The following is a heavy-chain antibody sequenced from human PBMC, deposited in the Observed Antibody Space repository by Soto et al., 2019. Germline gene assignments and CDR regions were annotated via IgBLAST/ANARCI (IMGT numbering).Heavy chain of an antibody. CDR2: ISWNSGSI. Sequence: GGSLRLSCAASGFTFDDYAMHWVRQAPGKGLEWVSGISWNSGSIGYADSVKGRFTISRDNAKNSLYLQMNSLSAGDTALYYCAKDTAVVSGSYPGWFDPWGQGTLVTVSS. J-gene: IGHJ5*02. CDR3: AKDTAVVSGSYPGWFDP. CDR1: GFTFDDYA. V-gene: IGHV3-9*01. D-gene: IGHD3-10*01.